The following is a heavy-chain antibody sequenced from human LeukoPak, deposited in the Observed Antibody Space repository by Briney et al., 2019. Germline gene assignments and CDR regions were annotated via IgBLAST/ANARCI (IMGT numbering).Heavy chain of an antibody. CDR3: AYSGSYCGGDCYPAFDY. D-gene: IGHD2-21*02. V-gene: IGHV1-69*13. J-gene: IGHJ4*02. CDR1: GGTFSSYA. Sequence: SVKVSCKASGGTFSSYAISWVRQAPGQGLEWMGGIIPIFGTANYAQKFQGRVTITADESTSTAYMELSSLRSEDTAVYYCAYSGSYCGGDCYPAFDYWAREPWSPSPQ. CDR2: IIPIFGTA.